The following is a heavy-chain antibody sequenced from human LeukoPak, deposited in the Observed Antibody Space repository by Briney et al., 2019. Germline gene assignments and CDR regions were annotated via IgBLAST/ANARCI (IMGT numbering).Heavy chain of an antibody. CDR2: IIPIFGTA. CDR3: ARAQYCSGGCCYSSQSRAFDI. Sequence: GSSVKVSCKASGGTFSSYAISWVRQAPGQGLEWMGGIIPIFGTANYAQKFQGRVTITADESTSTAYMELSSLRSEDTAVYYCARAQYCSGGCCYSSQSRAFDIWGQGTMVTVSS. J-gene: IGHJ3*02. CDR1: GGTFSSYA. V-gene: IGHV1-69*01. D-gene: IGHD2-15*01.